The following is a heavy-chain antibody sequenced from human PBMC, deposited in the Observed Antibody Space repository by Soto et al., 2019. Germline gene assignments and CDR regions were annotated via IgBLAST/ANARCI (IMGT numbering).Heavy chain of an antibody. D-gene: IGHD3-9*01. CDR1: GGSCSGYY. CDR3: ARESHDILTGPPWVWYFDL. CDR2: INDRGSI. J-gene: IGHJ2*01. V-gene: IGHV4-34*01. Sequence: QVQLQQWGAGPLRPLETLSLTCGVSGGSCSGYYWAWIRQSPGKGLEWIGEINDRGSINYNPSLKSRVSISVDTSQNHYSLNLRSVTAADTAVYYCARESHDILTGPPWVWYFDLWGRGTLVTVSS.